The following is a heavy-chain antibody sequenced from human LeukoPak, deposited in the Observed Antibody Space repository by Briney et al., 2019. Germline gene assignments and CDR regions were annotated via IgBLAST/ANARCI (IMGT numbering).Heavy chain of an antibody. CDR3: AKDGVVIVATGSY. V-gene: IGHV3-23*01. Sequence: GGSLRLSCAASGFTFSSYAMSWVRQAPGKRLDRVSAISGSGGSTYCADSVKGRFTISRDNSKNTLYLQMNSLKAEDTAVYYCAKDGVVIVATGSYWGQGTLVTVSS. D-gene: IGHD5-12*01. CDR1: GFTFSSYA. J-gene: IGHJ4*02. CDR2: ISGSGGST.